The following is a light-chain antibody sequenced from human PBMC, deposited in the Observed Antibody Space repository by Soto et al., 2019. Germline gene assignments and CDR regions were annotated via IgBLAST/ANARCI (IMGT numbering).Light chain of an antibody. CDR2: GAS. CDR1: QSVTSSY. CDR3: QQYGSSPLT. J-gene: IGKJ1*01. V-gene: IGKV3-20*01. Sequence: EIVLTQSPGTLSLSPGEGATLSCRASQSVTSSYLAWYQQKPGQAPRLLIHGASSRATGVPDRISGSGSGTDFTLTISRLEPEDFGVYYCQQYGSSPLTFGQGTKVEI.